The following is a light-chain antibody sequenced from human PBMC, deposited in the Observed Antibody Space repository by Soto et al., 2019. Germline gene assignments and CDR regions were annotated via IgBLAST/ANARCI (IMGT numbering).Light chain of an antibody. Sequence: DIQMTQSPSSLSASVGDRVTITCRASQNIGRWLAWYQQKPGKAPKLMIYDVSTLISGAPSRFSGSGSGTEFTITISSLQPDDFTTYYCQQYNLHSPATFGPGTLVEIK. V-gene: IGKV1-5*01. J-gene: IGKJ1*01. CDR2: DVS. CDR1: QNIGRW. CDR3: QQYNLHSPAT.